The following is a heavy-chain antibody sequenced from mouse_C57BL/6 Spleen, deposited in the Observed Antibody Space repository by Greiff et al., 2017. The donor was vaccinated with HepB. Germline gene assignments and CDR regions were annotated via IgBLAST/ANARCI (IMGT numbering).Heavy chain of an antibody. Sequence: QVQLQQPGAELVRPGSSVKLSCKASGYTFTSYWMHWVKQRPIQGLEWIGNIDPSDSETHYNQKFKDKATLTVDKSSSTAYMQLSSLTSEDSAVYYCARVLITTVVATPMDYWGQGTSVTVSS. J-gene: IGHJ4*01. CDR2: IDPSDSET. CDR3: ARVLITTVVATPMDY. V-gene: IGHV1-52*01. D-gene: IGHD1-1*01. CDR1: GYTFTSYW.